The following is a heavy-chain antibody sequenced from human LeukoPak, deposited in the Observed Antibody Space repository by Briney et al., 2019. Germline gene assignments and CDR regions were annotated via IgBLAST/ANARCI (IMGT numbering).Heavy chain of an antibody. D-gene: IGHD6-19*01. CDR1: GGSISSYH. V-gene: IGHV4-4*07. CDR2: IYTSGST. J-gene: IGHJ4*02. Sequence: SETLSLTCTVSGGSISSYHWSWIRQPAGKGLEWIGRIYTSGSTNYNPSLKSRVTMSVDTSKNQFSLKLSSVTAADTAVYYCARDRVYGRIAVAGSRAYYFDYWGQGTLVTVSS. CDR3: ARDRVYGRIAVAGSRAYYFDY.